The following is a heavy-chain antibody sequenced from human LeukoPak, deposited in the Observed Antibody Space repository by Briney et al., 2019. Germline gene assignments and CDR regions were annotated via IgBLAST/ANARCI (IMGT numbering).Heavy chain of an antibody. D-gene: IGHD3-16*01. J-gene: IGHJ6*02. CDR3: ARGTLNYSYLMDV. CDR2: INAGNGNT. Sequence: ASVTVSCKASGYTFTNYLMHWVRQAPGQRLEWMGWINAGNGNTKYSQKFQGRVTITRDTSASTAYMELSSLRSEDTAAYYCARGTLNYSYLMDVWGQGTTVTVSS. CDR1: GYTFTNYL. V-gene: IGHV1-3*01.